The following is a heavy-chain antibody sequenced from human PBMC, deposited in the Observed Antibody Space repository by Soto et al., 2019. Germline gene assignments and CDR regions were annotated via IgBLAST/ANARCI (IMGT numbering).Heavy chain of an antibody. V-gene: IGHV4-34*01. D-gene: IGHD2-2*01. Sequence: SETLSLTCAVYGGSFSGYYWSWIRQPPGKGLEWIGEINHSGSTNYNPSLKSRVTISVDTSKNQFSLKLSSVTAADTAVYYCASALGYCSSTSCFYYFDYWGQGTLVTVSS. J-gene: IGHJ4*02. CDR2: INHSGST. CDR1: GGSFSGYY. CDR3: ASALGYCSSTSCFYYFDY.